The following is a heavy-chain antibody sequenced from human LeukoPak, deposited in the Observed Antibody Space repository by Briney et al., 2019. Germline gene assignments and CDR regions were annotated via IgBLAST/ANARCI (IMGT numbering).Heavy chain of an antibody. CDR2: IHTSGST. Sequence: PSETLSLTCTVSGGSISSYYWSWIRQPAGKGLEWIGHIHTSGSTNYNPSLKSRVTMSVDTSKNQFSLKLSSVTAADTAVYYCAREPMVRGVIHFDYWGQGTLVTVSS. CDR3: AREPMVRGVIHFDY. V-gene: IGHV4-4*07. CDR1: GGSISSYY. J-gene: IGHJ4*02. D-gene: IGHD3-10*01.